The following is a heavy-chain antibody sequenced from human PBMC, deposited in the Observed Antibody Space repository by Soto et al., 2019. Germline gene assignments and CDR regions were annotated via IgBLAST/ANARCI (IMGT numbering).Heavy chain of an antibody. Sequence: PGGSLRLSCAASGFTFSSYSMNWVRQAPGKGLEWVSSISSSSSYIYYADSVKGRFTISRDNAKNSLYLQMDSLRAEDTAVYYCARDQDDDAFDIWGQGTMVTVS. J-gene: IGHJ3*02. CDR3: ARDQDDDAFDI. CDR2: ISSSSSYI. CDR1: GFTFSSYS. V-gene: IGHV3-21*01.